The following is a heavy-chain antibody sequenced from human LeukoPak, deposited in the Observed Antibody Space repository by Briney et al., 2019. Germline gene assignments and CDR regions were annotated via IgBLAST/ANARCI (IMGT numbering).Heavy chain of an antibody. CDR3: ARDRRSSGDSDAFDI. J-gene: IGHJ3*02. V-gene: IGHV1-18*04. CDR1: GYTFTSYG. Sequence: GASVKVSCKASGYTFTSYGISWVRQAPGQGLEWMGWIIAYNGNTNYAQKLQGRVTMTTDTSTSTAYMELRSLRSDDTAVYYCARDRRSSGDSDAFDIWGQGTMVTVSS. CDR2: IIAYNGNT. D-gene: IGHD6-19*01.